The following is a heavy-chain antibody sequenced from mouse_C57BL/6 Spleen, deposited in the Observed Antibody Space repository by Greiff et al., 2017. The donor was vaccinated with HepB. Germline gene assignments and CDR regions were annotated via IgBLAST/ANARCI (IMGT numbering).Heavy chain of an antibody. Sequence: QVQLKQPGAELVKPGASVKLSSKASGYTFTSYWMHWVKQRPGRGLEWIGRIDPNSGGTKYNEKFKSKATLTVDKPASTADMQLSSLTSEDSAVYYCARSGGDGYYVGYFDVWGTGTTVTVSS. CDR2: IDPNSGGT. D-gene: IGHD2-3*01. CDR3: ARSGGDGYYVGYFDV. CDR1: GYTFTSYW. V-gene: IGHV1-62-3*01. J-gene: IGHJ1*03.